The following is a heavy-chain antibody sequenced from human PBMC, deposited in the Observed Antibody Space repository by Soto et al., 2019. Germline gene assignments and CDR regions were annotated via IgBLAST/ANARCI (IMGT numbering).Heavy chain of an antibody. V-gene: IGHV4-59*01. Sequence: TCTVSGGSISSNYWTWIRQPPGKGLEWIGYVYNSGSTNYNPSLKSRVTISEDTSKSQFSLKVNSMTAADTAVYYCARYRREAVAGYTLDNWDQGILVTVSS. CDR3: ARYRREAVAGYTLDN. CDR2: VYNSGST. D-gene: IGHD6-13*01. CDR1: GGSISSNY. J-gene: IGHJ4*02.